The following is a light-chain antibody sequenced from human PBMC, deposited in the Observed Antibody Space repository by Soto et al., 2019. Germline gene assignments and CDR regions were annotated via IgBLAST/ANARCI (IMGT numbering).Light chain of an antibody. CDR3: AAWDDSLSGLV. V-gene: IGLV2-23*01. J-gene: IGLJ2*01. CDR1: GSDVGS. Sequence: QSALTQPASVSGSPGQSITISCTGTGSDVGSVSWYQHPPRKAPKLIIYGRSDRPSGVSNRFSGSKSDNTASLTISGLQAEDEADYYCAAWDDSLSGLVCGGGTKLTVL. CDR2: GRS.